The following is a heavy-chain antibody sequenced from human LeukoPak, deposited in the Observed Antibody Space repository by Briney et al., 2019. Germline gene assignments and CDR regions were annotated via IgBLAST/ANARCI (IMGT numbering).Heavy chain of an antibody. CDR1: GGSISSYY. Sequence: SETLFLTCTVSGGSISSYYWSWIRQPAGKGLEWIGRIYTSGSTNYNPSLKSRVTMSVDTSKNQFSLKLSSVTAADTAVYYCARDSPVVPAAVDTYGMDVWGQGTTVTVSS. D-gene: IGHD2-2*01. V-gene: IGHV4-4*07. J-gene: IGHJ6*02. CDR3: ARDSPVVPAAVDTYGMDV. CDR2: IYTSGST.